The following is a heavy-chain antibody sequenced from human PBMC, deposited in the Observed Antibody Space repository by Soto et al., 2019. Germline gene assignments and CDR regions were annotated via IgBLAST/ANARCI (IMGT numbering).Heavy chain of an antibody. V-gene: IGHV4-34*01. Sequence: SETLSLTCAVYGGSFSGYYWSWIRQPPGKGLEWIGEINHSGSTNYNPSLKSRVTISVDTSKNQFSLKLSSVTAADTAVYYCARYGDYYYYYMDVWGKGTTVTVSS. D-gene: IGHD4-17*01. CDR1: GGSFSGYY. J-gene: IGHJ6*03. CDR3: ARYGDYYYYYMDV. CDR2: INHSGST.